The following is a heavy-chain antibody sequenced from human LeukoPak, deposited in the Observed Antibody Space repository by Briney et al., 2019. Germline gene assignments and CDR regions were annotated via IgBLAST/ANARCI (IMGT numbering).Heavy chain of an antibody. D-gene: IGHD3-3*01. V-gene: IGHV5-51*01. CDR2: IYPGDSDT. J-gene: IGHJ6*03. Sequence: GESLKISCKGSGYSFTSYWIGWVRQMPGKGLEWMGIIYPGDSDTRYSPSFQGQATISADKSISTAYLQWSSLKASDTAMYYCARHRPHYDFWSGYVTPGYYYYYYMDVWGKGTTVTVSS. CDR3: ARHRPHYDFWSGYVTPGYYYYYYMDV. CDR1: GYSFTSYW.